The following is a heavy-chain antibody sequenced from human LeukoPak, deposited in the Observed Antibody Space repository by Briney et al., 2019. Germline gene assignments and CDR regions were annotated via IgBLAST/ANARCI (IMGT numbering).Heavy chain of an antibody. CDR2: IYYSGST. CDR3: ARHGGELSSDY. J-gene: IGHJ4*02. Sequence: SETLSLTCTVSGGSISSYYWSWIRQPPGKGLEWIGYIYYSGSTNYSPSLKSRVTISVDTSKNQFSLKLSSVTAADTAVYYCARHGGELSSDYWGQGTLVTVSS. D-gene: IGHD3-10*01. V-gene: IGHV4-59*08. CDR1: GGSISSYY.